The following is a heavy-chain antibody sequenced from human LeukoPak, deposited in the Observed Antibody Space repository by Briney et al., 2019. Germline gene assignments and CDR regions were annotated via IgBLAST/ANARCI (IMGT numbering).Heavy chain of an antibody. CDR3: AKRLVSDYGEAYWEGLNDY. Sequence: PGGSLRLSCAASGFTFSSYAMSWVRQAPGKGLEWVSAISGSGGSTYYADSVKGRFTISRDNSKNTLYLQMNSLRAEDTAVYYCAKRLVSDYGEAYWEGLNDYWGQGTLVTVSS. CDR1: GFTFSSYA. J-gene: IGHJ4*02. D-gene: IGHD4-17*01. CDR2: ISGSGGST. V-gene: IGHV3-23*01.